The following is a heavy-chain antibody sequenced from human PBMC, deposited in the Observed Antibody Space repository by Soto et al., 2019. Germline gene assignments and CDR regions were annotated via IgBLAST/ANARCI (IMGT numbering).Heavy chain of an antibody. CDR2: IYHSGST. Sequence: SETPSLTFAFPWGSITSSNWWSWVRQPPGKGLEWIGEIYHSGSTNYNPSLKSRVTISVDKSKNQFSLKLSSVTAADTAVYYCARVGYFDWSPSEFDPWGQGTLVTVSS. J-gene: IGHJ5*02. CDR1: WGSITSSNW. CDR3: ARVGYFDWSPSEFDP. D-gene: IGHD3-9*01. V-gene: IGHV4-4*02.